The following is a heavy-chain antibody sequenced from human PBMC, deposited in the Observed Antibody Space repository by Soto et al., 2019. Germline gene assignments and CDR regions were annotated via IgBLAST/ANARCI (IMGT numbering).Heavy chain of an antibody. CDR1: GFTFSSYE. CDR3: AREKDSFGYGSGSYYFDY. J-gene: IGHJ4*02. CDR2: ISSSGSTI. Sequence: GGSLRLSCAASGFTFSSYEMNWVRQAPGKGLEWVSYISSSGSTIYYADSVKGRFTISRENAKNSRYLQRNSLRAEDTAVYYCAREKDSFGYGSGSYYFDYGGQGTLVTVS. D-gene: IGHD3-10*01. V-gene: IGHV3-48*03.